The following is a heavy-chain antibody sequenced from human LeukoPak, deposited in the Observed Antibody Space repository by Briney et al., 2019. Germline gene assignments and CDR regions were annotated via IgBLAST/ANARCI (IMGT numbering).Heavy chain of an antibody. Sequence: SETLSLTCAVSGESFSHYYWSWLRQTPGKGLEWIGEINHRGTTNYNPSLKSRVAISIDTSRNQFSLQVTSVTAADTAVFYCARGAFHTSSVWFDPWGQGTLVTVSS. V-gene: IGHV4-34*01. CDR1: GESFSHYY. J-gene: IGHJ5*02. CDR3: ARGAFHTSSVWFDP. CDR2: INHRGTT. D-gene: IGHD2-2*01.